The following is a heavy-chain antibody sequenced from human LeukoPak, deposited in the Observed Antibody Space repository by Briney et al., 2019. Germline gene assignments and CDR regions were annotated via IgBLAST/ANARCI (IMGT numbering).Heavy chain of an antibody. CDR1: GFTFSTYT. CDR2: ISSSSSYI. V-gene: IGHV3-21*01. D-gene: IGHD2-15*01. Sequence: GGSLRLSCAASGFTFSTYTMNWVRQAPGKGLEWVSSISSSSSYIYYADSVKGRFTISRDNAKNSLFLQMDSLRAEDTALYYCASGNYYYYYMDVWGKGTTITVSS. J-gene: IGHJ6*03. CDR3: ASGNYYYYYMDV.